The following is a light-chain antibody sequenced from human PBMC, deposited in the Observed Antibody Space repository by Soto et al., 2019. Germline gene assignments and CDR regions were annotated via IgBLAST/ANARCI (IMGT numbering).Light chain of an antibody. CDR1: QSISNW. J-gene: IGKJ1*01. CDR3: QQYNSYPWT. Sequence: DIQMTQTPSTLPASVGDRVTITCRASQSISNWLAWYQQKAGKAPKLLISKASNLDSGVPSRFSGSGSGTEFTLSISSLQPDDFATYYCQQYNSYPWTFGLGTKADI. V-gene: IGKV1-5*03. CDR2: KAS.